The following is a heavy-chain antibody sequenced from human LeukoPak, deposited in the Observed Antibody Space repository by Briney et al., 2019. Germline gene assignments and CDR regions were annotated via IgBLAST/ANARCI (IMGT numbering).Heavy chain of an antibody. CDR1: GFTFSDYN. CDR3: AKTPTVALDS. D-gene: IGHD4-23*01. V-gene: IGHV3-48*01. CDR2: ISSGSVTI. Sequence: GGSLRLSCAPSGFTFSDYNMNWVRQAPGKGLEWVSYISSGSVTIYYADSVKGRFTISRDNSKNTLYLQMNSLRAEDTAVYFCAKTPTVALDSWGQGTLVTVSS. J-gene: IGHJ4*02.